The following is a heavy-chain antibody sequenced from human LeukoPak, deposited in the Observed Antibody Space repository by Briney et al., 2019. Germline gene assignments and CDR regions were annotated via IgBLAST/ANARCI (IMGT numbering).Heavy chain of an antibody. CDR1: GGSISSYY. D-gene: IGHD5-18*01. CDR3: ARGAYSYVGYFDY. Sequence: SETLSLTCTVSGGSISSYYWSWIRRPPGKGLEWFGTIYYSGSTDYNPSLRSRVTISVDTSKNQFSLKLTSVTAADTAVYYCARGAYSYVGYFDYWGQGILVTVSS. J-gene: IGHJ4*02. V-gene: IGHV4-59*08. CDR2: IYYSGST.